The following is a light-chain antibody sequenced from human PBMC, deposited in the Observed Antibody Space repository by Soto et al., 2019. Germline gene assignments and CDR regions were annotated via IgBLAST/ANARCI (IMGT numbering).Light chain of an antibody. V-gene: IGKV2-28*01. CDR3: MQGLQDLT. J-gene: IGKJ5*01. Sequence: EIVMTQSPLSLPVTPGEPASISCRSSQSLLHSNGYNYLDWYLQKPGQSPQLLIYLGSNRAPGVPDRFSGSGSGTDFTLKISRVEAEDVGVYYCMQGLQDLTFGQGTRLEI. CDR1: QSLLHSNGYNY. CDR2: LGS.